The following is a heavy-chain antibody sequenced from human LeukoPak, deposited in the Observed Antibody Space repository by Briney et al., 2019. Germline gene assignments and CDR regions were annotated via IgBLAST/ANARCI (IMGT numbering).Heavy chain of an antibody. Sequence: GGSLRLSCAASGFTFSSYAMSWVRQAPGKGLEWVSLISWDGGSTYYADSVKGRFTISRDNSKNSLYLQMNTLRAEDTAVYYCARGPRGDYGGNHGGIDIWGQGTMVTVSP. CDR1: GFTFSSYA. CDR3: ARGPRGDYGGNHGGIDI. V-gene: IGHV3-43*02. CDR2: ISWDGGST. D-gene: IGHD4-23*01. J-gene: IGHJ3*02.